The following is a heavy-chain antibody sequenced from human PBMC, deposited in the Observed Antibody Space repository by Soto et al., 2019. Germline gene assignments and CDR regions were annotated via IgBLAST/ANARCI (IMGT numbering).Heavy chain of an antibody. V-gene: IGHV3-15*01. CDR1: GFTFSNAW. CDR3: TNDLATVTLLWFGELSVGMDV. CDR2: IKSKTDGGTT. D-gene: IGHD3-10*01. J-gene: IGHJ6*02. Sequence: GRSRRPSCAASGFTFSNAWMSWVRQAPGKGLEWVGRIKSKTDGGTTGYAAPVKGRFTISRDDSKNTMYLQMNSLKTADTAVHYSTNDLATVTLLWFGELSVGMDVWGRGTTVTVSS.